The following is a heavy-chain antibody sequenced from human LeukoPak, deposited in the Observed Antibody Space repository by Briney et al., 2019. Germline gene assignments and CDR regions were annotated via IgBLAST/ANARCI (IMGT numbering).Heavy chain of an antibody. CDR3: ARHRTSTDSFDV. CDR1: GYSFTGYY. D-gene: IGHD2-2*01. CDR2: ISPNSDAT. V-gene: IGHV1-2*02. J-gene: IGHJ3*01. Sequence: ASVKVSCKASGYSFTGYYLNWLRQAPGQRVEWMGWISPNSDATNYAQKFQGRITMTWDTAISTASMELTRLRSDDTAVYFCARHRTSTDSFDVWGQGTTVTVSS.